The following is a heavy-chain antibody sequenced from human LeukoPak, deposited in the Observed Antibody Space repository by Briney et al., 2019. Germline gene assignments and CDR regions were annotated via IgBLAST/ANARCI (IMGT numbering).Heavy chain of an antibody. CDR3: ASEIIFGSFDY. D-gene: IGHD3-3*01. CDR1: PFTFSSYG. J-gene: IGHJ4*02. Sequence: GGSLRLSCAASPFTFSSYGMHWVRQAPGKGLEWVAVISYDGSNKYYADSVKGRFTISRDNSKNTLYLQMNSLRAEDTAVYYCASEIIFGSFDYWGQGTLVTVSS. CDR2: ISYDGSNK. V-gene: IGHV3-30*19.